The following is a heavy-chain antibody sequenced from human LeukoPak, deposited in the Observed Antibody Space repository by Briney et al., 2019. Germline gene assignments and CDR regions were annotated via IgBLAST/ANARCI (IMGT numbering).Heavy chain of an antibody. CDR2: ISGSGGST. CDR3: ARDKWIGTYLHYYYGMDV. Sequence: GGSLRLSCAASGFTFSNYSISWVRQAPGKGLEWVSAISGSGGSTYYADSVKGRFTISRDNSKNTLYLQMNSLRAEDTAVYYCARDKWIGTYLHYYYGMDVWGQGTTVTVSS. D-gene: IGHD3-10*01. J-gene: IGHJ6*02. CDR1: GFTFSNYS. V-gene: IGHV3-23*01.